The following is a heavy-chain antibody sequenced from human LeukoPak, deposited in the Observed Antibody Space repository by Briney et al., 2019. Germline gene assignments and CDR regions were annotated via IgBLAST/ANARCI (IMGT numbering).Heavy chain of an antibody. J-gene: IGHJ4*02. CDR3: ARGPRAAADDY. V-gene: IGHV1-3*01. Sequence: ASVKVSCKASGYTFINFAINWGRQAPGQRPEWMGWINAYNGNTKYSQKFQDSVTITRDTSASTAYMELTNLTSEDTAVYYCARGPRAAADDYWGQGSLVTVSS. D-gene: IGHD6-13*01. CDR1: GYTFINFA. CDR2: INAYNGNT.